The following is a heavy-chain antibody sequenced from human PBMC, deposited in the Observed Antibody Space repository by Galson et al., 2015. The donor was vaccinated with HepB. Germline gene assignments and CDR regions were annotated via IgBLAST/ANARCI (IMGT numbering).Heavy chain of an antibody. J-gene: IGHJ4*01. V-gene: IGHV1-46*01. Sequence: SVKVSCKASGYTFTRHYIHWVRQAPGQGLEWMGIINPSGGYTTYAQKFQGRVTMTRDTSTNIVYMELSSLRSEDTAVYYCARDWSDAGEYSGYFDHWGHGTLVAVSS. CDR1: GYTFTRHY. CDR3: ARDWSDAGEYSGYFDH. D-gene: IGHD2/OR15-2a*01. CDR2: INPSGGYT.